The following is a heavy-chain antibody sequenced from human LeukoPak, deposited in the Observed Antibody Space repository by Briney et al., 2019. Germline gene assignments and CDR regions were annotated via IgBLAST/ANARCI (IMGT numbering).Heavy chain of an antibody. CDR2: ISSSGSTI. CDR3: ARVEQWPVRGVDY. Sequence: PGGSLRLSCAASGFTFSSYEMNWVRQAPGKGLEWVSYISSSGSTIYYADSVKGRFTISRDIAKNSLYLQMNSLRAEDTAVYYCARVEQWPVRGVDYWGQGTLVTVSS. V-gene: IGHV3-48*03. J-gene: IGHJ4*02. CDR1: GFTFSSYE. D-gene: IGHD6-19*01.